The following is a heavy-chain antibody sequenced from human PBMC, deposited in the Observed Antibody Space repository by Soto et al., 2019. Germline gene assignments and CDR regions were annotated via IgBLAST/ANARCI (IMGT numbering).Heavy chain of an antibody. J-gene: IGHJ4*02. CDR3: ARPDSNGWYDY. D-gene: IGHD6-19*01. V-gene: IGHV5-51*01. CDR1: GYSFTNYW. Sequence: GESLEISCKGSGYSFTNYWIAWVRQMPGNGLEWMAIVNPGDSDTRYSPSFQGQVTISADRSTSTAYLQWSSLKASDTAMYYCARPDSNGWYDYWGQGTLVTVSS. CDR2: VNPGDSDT.